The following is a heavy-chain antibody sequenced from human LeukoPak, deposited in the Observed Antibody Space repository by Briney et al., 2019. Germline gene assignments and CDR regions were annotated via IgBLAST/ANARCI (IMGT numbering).Heavy chain of an antibody. CDR3: ARHRAPYYDFWSGYYKEDAFDI. D-gene: IGHD3-3*01. J-gene: IGHJ3*02. Sequence: GESLKISCKGSGYSFTSYWIGWVRQMPGKGLEWMGIIYSGDSDTRYSPSFQGQVTISADKSISTAYLQWSSLKASDTAMYYCARHRAPYYDFWSGYYKEDAFDIWGQGTMVTVSS. CDR2: IYSGDSDT. V-gene: IGHV5-51*01. CDR1: GYSFTSYW.